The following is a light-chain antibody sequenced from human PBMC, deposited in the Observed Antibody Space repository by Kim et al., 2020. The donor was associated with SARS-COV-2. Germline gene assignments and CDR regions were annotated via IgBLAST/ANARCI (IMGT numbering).Light chain of an antibody. Sequence: SPGERATLSCRASQSVSSNYLAWFQQKPGQAPRLLIYGASSRATGIPDRCSGSGSGTDFTLTISRLEPEDFAVYYCQQYGSSPRTFGQGTKVDIK. CDR3: QQYGSSPRT. V-gene: IGKV3-20*01. CDR2: GAS. J-gene: IGKJ1*01. CDR1: QSVSSNY.